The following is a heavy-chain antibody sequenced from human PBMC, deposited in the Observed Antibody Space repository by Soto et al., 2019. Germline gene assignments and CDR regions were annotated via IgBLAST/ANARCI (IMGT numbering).Heavy chain of an antibody. CDR1: GGTFSSYT. J-gene: IGHJ6*02. Sequence: SVKVSCKASGGTFSSYTINWVRQAPGQGLEWMGGVIPFLDTANYAQNFQGRVTITADKSTNTAFMELGSLRSEDTAVYYCARGHPQGGMDVWGQGTTVTVSS. V-gene: IGHV1-69*08. CDR2: VIPFLDTA. CDR3: ARGHPQGGMDV.